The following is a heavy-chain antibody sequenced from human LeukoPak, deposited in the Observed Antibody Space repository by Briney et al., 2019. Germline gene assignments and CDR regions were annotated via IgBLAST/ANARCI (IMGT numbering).Heavy chain of an antibody. CDR2: IYPLDSDT. CDR3: ARSMVRGVKFWFDP. D-gene: IGHD3-10*01. V-gene: IGHV5-51*01. J-gene: IGHJ5*02. CDR1: GYSFTSYW. Sequence: GESLKISCQGSGYSFTSYWIGWVRQMPAKGLEWMGIIYPLDSDTRYRPSLQRQVTISADKSLRTAYLQWSCLKASDTAMYYCARSMVRGVKFWFDPWGQGTLVTVSS.